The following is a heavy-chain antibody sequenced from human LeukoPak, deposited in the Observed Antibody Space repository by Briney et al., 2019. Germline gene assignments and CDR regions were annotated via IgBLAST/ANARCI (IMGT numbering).Heavy chain of an antibody. J-gene: IGHJ4*02. Sequence: ASVKVSCKASGYTFTSYDINWVRQATGQGLEWMGWMSPNSGHTGYAQKFQGRVTMTRDTSISTAYMELSRLRSDDTAVYYCARGDYYDSSGHDYWGQGTLVTVSS. CDR3: ARGDYYDSSGHDY. CDR1: GYTFTSYD. V-gene: IGHV1-8*01. CDR2: MSPNSGHT. D-gene: IGHD3-22*01.